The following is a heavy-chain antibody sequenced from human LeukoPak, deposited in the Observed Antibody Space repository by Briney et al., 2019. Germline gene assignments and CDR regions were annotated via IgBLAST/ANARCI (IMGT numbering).Heavy chain of an antibody. CDR2: IYPGDSDT. CDR3: ARWVSSSWPSNY. V-gene: IGHV5-51*01. Sequence: GESLKISCKGSGYSFTNNWIGWVRQMPGKGLEWMGIIYPGDSDTRYGPSFQGQVTISVDKSINTAYLQWSSLKASDTAMYYCARWVSSSWPSNYWGQGTLVTVSS. D-gene: IGHD6-13*01. J-gene: IGHJ4*02. CDR1: GYSFTNNW.